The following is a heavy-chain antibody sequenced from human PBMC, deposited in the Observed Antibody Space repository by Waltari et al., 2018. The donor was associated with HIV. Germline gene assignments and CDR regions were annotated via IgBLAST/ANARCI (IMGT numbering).Heavy chain of an antibody. CDR3: AKDFLGYYDSSGLGRIEI. CDR1: GFTFSTSG. V-gene: IGHV3-30*18. D-gene: IGHD3-22*01. Sequence: QVQLVESGGGVVQPGRSLRLSCVASGFTFSTSGMPWVRQAPGKGLEWVAVMSFDGSSNYYADSLKGRFTISRDNSKNTLYLQMNSLRAEDTAVYYCAKDFLGYYDSSGLGRIEIWGQGTMVTVSS. CDR2: MSFDGSSN. J-gene: IGHJ3*02.